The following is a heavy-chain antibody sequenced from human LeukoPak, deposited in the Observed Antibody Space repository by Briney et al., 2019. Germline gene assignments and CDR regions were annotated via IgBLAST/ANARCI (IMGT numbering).Heavy chain of an antibody. CDR1: GFTFSRYS. Sequence: HRWGSLRLSCAASGFTFSRYSMNWVRQAPGKGLEWLTYISSSSSTIYYADSVKGRFTISRDNAKNSLYLQMNSLRAEDTAVYYCGRDSPPDYWGQGTLVTVSS. CDR3: GRDSPPDY. J-gene: IGHJ4*02. CDR2: ISSSSSTI. V-gene: IGHV3-48*01.